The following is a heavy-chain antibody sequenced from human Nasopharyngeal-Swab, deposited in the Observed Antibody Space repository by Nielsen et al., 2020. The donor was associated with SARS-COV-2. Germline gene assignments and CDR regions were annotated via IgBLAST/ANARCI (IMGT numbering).Heavy chain of an antibody. CDR3: ARDYYDNYDSDY. V-gene: IGHV1-2*02. CDR2: INPDSGDT. Sequence: ASVKVSCKTSGYTFTDYYIHWLRQVPGQGLEWVGCINPDSGDTQYAQKFQDRVTVTSDRSRSTAYIDLSRLRSDDTAVYYCARDYYDNYDSDYWGQGTLVTVSS. D-gene: IGHD3-22*01. J-gene: IGHJ4*02. CDR1: GYTFTDYY.